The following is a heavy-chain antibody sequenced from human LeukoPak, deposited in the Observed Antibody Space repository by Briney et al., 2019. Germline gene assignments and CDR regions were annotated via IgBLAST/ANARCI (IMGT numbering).Heavy chain of an antibody. V-gene: IGHV3-23*01. J-gene: IGHJ5*02. Sequence: GGSLRLSCAASGFTFSSYAMSWVRQAPGKGLEWVSAISGSGGSTYYADSVNGRFTISRDNSKNTLYLQMNSLRADDTAVYDCAKDIYGSGSYYDPHNWYDPWGQGTLVTVSS. CDR3: AKDIYGSGSYYDPHNWYDP. CDR2: ISGSGGST. D-gene: IGHD3-10*01. CDR1: GFTFSSYA.